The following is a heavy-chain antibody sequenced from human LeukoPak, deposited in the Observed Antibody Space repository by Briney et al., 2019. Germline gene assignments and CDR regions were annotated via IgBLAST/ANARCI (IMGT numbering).Heavy chain of an antibody. CDR3: ARDSSTWAFDR. D-gene: IGHD3-9*01. Sequence: PGGSLRLSCAASGFTASSNYMTWVRQAPGKGLEWVSLINSDGSTYYTDSVKGRFTISSDNSKNTLYLHMNSLRAEDTAVYYCARDSSTWAFDRWGQGTLVTVSS. CDR2: INSDGST. V-gene: IGHV3-53*01. CDR1: GFTASSNY. J-gene: IGHJ4*02.